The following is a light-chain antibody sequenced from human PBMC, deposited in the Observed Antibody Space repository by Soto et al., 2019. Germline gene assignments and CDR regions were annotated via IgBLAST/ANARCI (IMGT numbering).Light chain of an antibody. CDR1: QSVSSY. V-gene: IGKV3-11*01. J-gene: IGKJ1*01. Sequence: EIVLTQSPATLSLSPGERATLSCRASQSVSSYLAWFQQKPGQAPRLLIYDASKRATGIPARFRGSGSGTEFSLTISSLQAEGFAVYYCQQCGSSPSTFGQGTKV. CDR2: DAS. CDR3: QQCGSSPST.